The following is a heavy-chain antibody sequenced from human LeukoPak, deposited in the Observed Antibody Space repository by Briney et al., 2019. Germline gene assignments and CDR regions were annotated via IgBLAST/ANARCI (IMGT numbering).Heavy chain of an antibody. J-gene: IGHJ5*02. CDR3: ARGIQAGNFFDA. CDR1: GFTFSNYW. CDR2: INSDGSSR. Sequence: GGSLRLSCAASGFTFSNYWMHWVRQAPGKGLVWVSRINSDGSSRNYADSVKGRFTISRDNAKNTLYLQMNSLRAEDTAVYYCARGIQAGNFFDAWGQGALVTVSS. V-gene: IGHV3-74*01.